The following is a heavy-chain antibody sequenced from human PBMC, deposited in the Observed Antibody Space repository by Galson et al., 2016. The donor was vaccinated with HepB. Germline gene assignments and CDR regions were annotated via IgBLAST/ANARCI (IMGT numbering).Heavy chain of an antibody. CDR1: GDSTSSGSYY. J-gene: IGHJ5*02. Sequence: TLSLTCAVSGDSTSSGSYYWSWIRRPAGEGLEWIGHISTSGRTKYNPSLKDRVTISLDTSKNQFSLRLNSVTAADTAVYYCARGITPFLRFDPWGQGTLVTVSS. CDR2: ISTSGRT. CDR3: ARGITPFLRFDP. V-gene: IGHV4-61*09.